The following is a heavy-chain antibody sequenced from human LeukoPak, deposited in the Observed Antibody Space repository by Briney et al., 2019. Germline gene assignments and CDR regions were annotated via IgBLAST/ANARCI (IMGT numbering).Heavy chain of an antibody. J-gene: IGHJ6*02. Sequence: SETLSLTCEVHGGPFSGYYWSWIRQSPGKGLEWIGEINHTGRSHYNPSVESRVTISVDTSKNQFSLRLSSVTAADTGVYFCARARSARWGLDVWGQRTTVSVSS. CDR2: INHTGRS. V-gene: IGHV4-34*01. CDR3: ARARSARWGLDV. CDR1: GGPFSGYY. D-gene: IGHD4-23*01.